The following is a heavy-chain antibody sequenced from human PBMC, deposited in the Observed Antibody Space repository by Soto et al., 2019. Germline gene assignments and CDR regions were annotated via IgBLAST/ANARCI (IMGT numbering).Heavy chain of an antibody. CDR3: ARDDSGFCGSHYIDYFYY. CDR2: IYYSGST. V-gene: IGHV4-59*01. J-gene: IGHJ4*02. Sequence: SETLSLTCTVSGGSISSYHWSWIRQPPGKGLEWIGYIYYSGSTNYNPSLRSRVTISVDTSKNQFSLKLSSVTAADTAVYYCARDDSGFCGSHYIDYFYYRGQRALVTVSS. CDR1: GGSISSYH. D-gene: IGHD1-26*01.